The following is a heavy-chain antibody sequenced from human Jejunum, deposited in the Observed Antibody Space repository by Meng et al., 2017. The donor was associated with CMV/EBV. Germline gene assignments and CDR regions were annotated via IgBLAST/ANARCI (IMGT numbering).Heavy chain of an antibody. Sequence: RLSCAASGFTFSSYGMNWVRQAPGKGLEWVSSISSSSSFIYYADSVRGRFTISRDNAKNTVYVQMNSLRAEDTAVYYCANVRLGYWGQGTLVTVSS. CDR3: ANVRLGY. CDR2: ISSSSSFI. CDR1: GFTFSSYG. J-gene: IGHJ4*02. D-gene: IGHD1-26*01. V-gene: IGHV3-21*01.